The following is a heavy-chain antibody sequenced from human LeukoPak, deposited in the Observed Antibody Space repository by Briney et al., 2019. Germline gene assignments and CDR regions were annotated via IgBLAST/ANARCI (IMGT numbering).Heavy chain of an antibody. Sequence: PSETLFLTCAVYGGPFGGYYWNWIRQPPGKGLEWIGEINQSGNTNYNPSLKSRVTISVDTSKSQFSLKLTSVTAADTAVYFCARNSAYSSSSGTNLWGQGTLVTVSS. CDR1: GGPFGGYY. CDR2: INQSGNT. V-gene: IGHV4-34*01. D-gene: IGHD6-6*01. CDR3: ARNSAYSSSSGTNL. J-gene: IGHJ4*02.